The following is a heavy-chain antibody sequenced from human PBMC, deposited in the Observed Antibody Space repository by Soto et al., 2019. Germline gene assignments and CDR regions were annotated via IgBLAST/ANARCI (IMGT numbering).Heavy chain of an antibody. V-gene: IGHV1-69*01. CDR2: LIPVFGSP. CDR3: TRVLGYTFEPGKTRYYAMDV. D-gene: IGHD5-18*01. CDR1: GGTFSKDA. Sequence: QVQLVQSGAEVKKPGSSVTVSCKTSGGTFSKDALNWVRQAPGQGLEWMGLLIPVFGSPIYAQKFQGRIRIIADESTNTVFMDLSSLRSEDTAVYYCTRVLGYTFEPGKTRYYAMDVWGQGTPVFVSS. J-gene: IGHJ6*02.